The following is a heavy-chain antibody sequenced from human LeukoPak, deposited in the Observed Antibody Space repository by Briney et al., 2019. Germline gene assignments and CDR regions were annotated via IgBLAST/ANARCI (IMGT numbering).Heavy chain of an antibody. J-gene: IGHJ6*02. CDR2: INPNSGGA. V-gene: IGHV1-2*02. CDR3: ARAPDYGDDGNYGMDV. CDR1: GGTFSSDA. D-gene: IGHD4-17*01. Sequence: ASVKLSCKVSGGTFSSDAISWVRQAPGQGLGWMGWINPNSGGANYAQKFQGRVTMTRDTSISTVYMELSRLRSDDTAVYYCARAPDYGDDGNYGMDVWGQGTTVTVSS.